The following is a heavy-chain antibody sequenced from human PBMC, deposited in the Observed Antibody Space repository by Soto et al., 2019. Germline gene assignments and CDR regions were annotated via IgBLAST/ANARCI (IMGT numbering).Heavy chain of an antibody. CDR1: GGTFSSYA. V-gene: IGHV1-69*01. J-gene: IGHJ5*02. Sequence: QVQLVQSGAEVKKPGSSVKVSCKASGGTFSSYAISWVRQAPGQGLEWMGGIIPIFGTANYAQTFQGRVTITADESTSTAYMELSSLRSEDTAVYYCAREQGGYCSGGSCYSGGDWFDPWGQGTLVTVSS. CDR2: IIPIFGTA. CDR3: AREQGGYCSGGSCYSGGDWFDP. D-gene: IGHD2-15*01.